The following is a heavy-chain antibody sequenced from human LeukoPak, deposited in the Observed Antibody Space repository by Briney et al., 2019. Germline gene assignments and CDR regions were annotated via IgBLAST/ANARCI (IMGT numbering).Heavy chain of an antibody. CDR3: AREGRPLRAFDI. D-gene: IGHD4-17*01. Sequence: PGGSLRLSCSASGFTFRSYAMHWVRQAPGKGLEYVSGISSNGGSTYYANSVKGRFTISRDNSKNTLYLQMGSLRAEDMAVYYCAREGRPLRAFDIWGQGTMVTVSS. J-gene: IGHJ3*02. V-gene: IGHV3-64*01. CDR1: GFTFRSYA. CDR2: ISSNGGST.